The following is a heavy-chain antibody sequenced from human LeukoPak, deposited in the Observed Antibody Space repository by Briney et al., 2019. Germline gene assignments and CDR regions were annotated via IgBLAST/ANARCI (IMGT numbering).Heavy chain of an antibody. J-gene: IGHJ4*02. Sequence: GGSLRLSCAASGFTFSSYAMHWVRQAPGKGLEWVAVISYDGSNKYYADSVKGRFTISRDNSKNTLYLQMNSLRAEDTVVYYCARGAVCDYWGQGTLVTVSS. CDR1: GFTFSSYA. D-gene: IGHD5/OR15-5a*01. V-gene: IGHV3-30*01. CDR3: ARGAVCDY. CDR2: ISYDGSNK.